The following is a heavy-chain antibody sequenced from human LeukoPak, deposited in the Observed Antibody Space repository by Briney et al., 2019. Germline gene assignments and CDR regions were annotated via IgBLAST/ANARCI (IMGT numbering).Heavy chain of an antibody. CDR3: ARAGVGAVAGTDY. CDR2: IYSGGST. V-gene: IGHV3-53*01. J-gene: IGHJ4*02. D-gene: IGHD6-19*01. Sequence: GGSLRLSCAASGFTVSSNYMSWLRQAPGKGLEWVSVIYSGGSTYYADSVKGRFTISRDNSKNTLYLQMNSLRAEDTAVYYCARAGVGAVAGTDYWGQGTLVTVSS. CDR1: GFTVSSNY.